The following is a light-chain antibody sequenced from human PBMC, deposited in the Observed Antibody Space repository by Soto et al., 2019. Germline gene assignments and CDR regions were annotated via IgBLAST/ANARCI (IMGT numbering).Light chain of an antibody. CDR2: GNN. J-gene: IGLJ3*02. CDR3: QSYDSSLSGWV. Sequence: QSVRTQPPSVSGAPGQQVTISCTRSSSNLGAAYDVHWYQHLPGTAPKLLIYGNNNRPSGVPDRFSGSKSGTSASLAITGLQAEDEADYYCQSYDSSLSGWVFGGGTKLTVL. V-gene: IGLV1-40*01. CDR1: SSNLGAAYD.